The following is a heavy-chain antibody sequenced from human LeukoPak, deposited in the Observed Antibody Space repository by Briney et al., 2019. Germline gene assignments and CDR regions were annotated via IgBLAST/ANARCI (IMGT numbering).Heavy chain of an antibody. J-gene: IGHJ4*02. Sequence: GGSLRLSCAASGFTFSDYYMSWIRQAPGKGLEWVSYISSSGSYIYYADSVKGRFTISRDNAKNSLYLQMNSLRAEDTAVYYCASLPATAILFDYWGQGTLVTVSS. CDR1: GFTFSDYY. D-gene: IGHD2-2*02. CDR2: ISSSGSYI. V-gene: IGHV3-11*04. CDR3: ASLPATAILFDY.